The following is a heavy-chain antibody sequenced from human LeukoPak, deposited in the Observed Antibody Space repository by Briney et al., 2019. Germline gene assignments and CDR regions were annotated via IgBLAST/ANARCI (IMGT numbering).Heavy chain of an antibody. V-gene: IGHV1-8*01. Sequence: GASVKVSCKASGYTFTSYDINWVRPATGQGLEWVGWMNPNSGNTGYAQKFQGRVTMTRNTSISTAYMELSSLRSEDTAVYYCARGLLGKENWFDPWGQGTLVTVSS. J-gene: IGHJ5*02. CDR2: MNPNSGNT. D-gene: IGHD7-27*01. CDR3: ARGLLGKENWFDP. CDR1: GYTFTSYD.